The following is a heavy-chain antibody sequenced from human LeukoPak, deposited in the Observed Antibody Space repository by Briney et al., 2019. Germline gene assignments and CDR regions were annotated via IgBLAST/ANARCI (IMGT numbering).Heavy chain of an antibody. CDR3: ARAPYCSGGSCDLDY. CDR1: GFTFSSYS. V-gene: IGHV3-21*01. J-gene: IGHJ4*02. D-gene: IGHD2-15*01. Sequence: GGSLRLSCAASGFTFSSYSMSWVRQAPGKGLEWVSSISSSSSYIYYADSVKGRFTISRDNAKNSLYLQMNSLRAEDTAVYYCARAPYCSGGSCDLDYWGQGTLVTVSS. CDR2: ISSSSSYI.